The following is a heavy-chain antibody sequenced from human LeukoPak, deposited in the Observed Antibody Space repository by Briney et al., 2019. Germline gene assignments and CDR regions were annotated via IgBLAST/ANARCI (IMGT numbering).Heavy chain of an antibody. V-gene: IGHV4-61*02. D-gene: IGHD3-3*01. CDR3: ARTSITILGVDAFDI. CDR2: IYTSGST. J-gene: IGHJ3*02. CDR1: GGSLSSGSYY. Sequence: PSETLSLTCTVSGGSLSSGSYYWSWIRQPAGKGLEWIGRIYTSGSTNYNPSLKSRVTISVDTSKNQFSLKLSSVTAADTAVYYCARTSITILGVDAFDIWGQGTMVTVSS.